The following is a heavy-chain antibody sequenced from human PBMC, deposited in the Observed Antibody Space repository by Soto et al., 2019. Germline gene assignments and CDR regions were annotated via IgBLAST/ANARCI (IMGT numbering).Heavy chain of an antibody. J-gene: IGHJ6*02. CDR1: GFTFATAW. CDR2: VKTKVEGEAT. CDR3: ARELIVVVAASLGQNSYYYGMDV. V-gene: IGHV3-15*01. D-gene: IGHD2-15*01. Sequence: EVQLVESGGGLVEPGGSLRLSCAASGFTFATAWMIWVRQAPGKGLEWVGHVKTKVEGEATNYAAPVRGRFSISRDDSTNTQSLQMNSLRAEDTAVYYCARELIVVVAASLGQNSYYYGMDVWGQGTTVTVSS.